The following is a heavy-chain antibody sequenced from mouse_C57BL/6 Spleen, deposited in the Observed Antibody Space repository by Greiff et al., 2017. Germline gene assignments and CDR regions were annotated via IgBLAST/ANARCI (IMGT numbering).Heavy chain of an antibody. CDR2: IYPGDGDT. V-gene: IGHV1-80*01. D-gene: IGHD2-2*01. CDR3: ARGGYGYDEGTWFAY. Sequence: QVHVKQSGAELVKPGASVKISCKASGYAFSSYWMNWVKQRPGKGLEWIGQIYPGDGDTNYNGKFKGKATLTADKPSSTAYMQLRSLTSEDSAVYFCARGGYGYDEGTWFAYGGQGTLVTVSA. CDR1: GYAFSSYW. J-gene: IGHJ3*01.